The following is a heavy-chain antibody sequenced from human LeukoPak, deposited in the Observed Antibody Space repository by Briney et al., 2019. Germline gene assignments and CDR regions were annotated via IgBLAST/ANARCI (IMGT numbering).Heavy chain of an antibody. D-gene: IGHD2-2*01. Sequence: WVRQAPGRGLEWIASIYYSGTTYYKSSLKSRVMIWMERSKNHFSLNMNSLTAADTALYYCARVYSSTHNWFDTWGQGIHVTVSS. CDR3: ARVYSSTHNWFDT. J-gene: IGHJ5*02. CDR2: IYYSGTT. V-gene: IGHV4-39*07.